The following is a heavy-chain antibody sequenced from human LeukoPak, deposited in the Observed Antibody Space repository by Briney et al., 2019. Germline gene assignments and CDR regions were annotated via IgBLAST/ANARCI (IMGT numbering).Heavy chain of an antibody. J-gene: IGHJ6*03. CDR2: IYTSGST. V-gene: IGHV4-61*02. D-gene: IGHD3-10*01. CDR3: ARDRAGGSGRYYYYYMDV. Sequence: SETLSLTCTVSGGSISSGSYYWNWIRQPAGKGLEWIGRIYTSGSTNYNPSLKSRVTISVDTSKNQFSLNLSSVTAADTAVYYCARDRAGGSGRYYYYYMDVWGKGTTVTISS. CDR1: GGSISSGSYY.